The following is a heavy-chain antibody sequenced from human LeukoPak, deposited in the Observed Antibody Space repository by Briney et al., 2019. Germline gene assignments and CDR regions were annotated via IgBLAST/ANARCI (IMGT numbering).Heavy chain of an antibody. V-gene: IGHV4-39*01. Sequence: SETLSLTCTVSGGSISSGSYYWGWIRQPPGKGLEWIGSISYSGSTYYNPSLKSRVTIFVDASKTQFSLKLSSVTAADTAVYYCARQTDYYDGSGYPHFWGQGTLVTVSS. CDR3: ARQTDYYDGSGYPHF. CDR1: GGSISSGSYY. D-gene: IGHD3-22*01. CDR2: ISYSGST. J-gene: IGHJ4*02.